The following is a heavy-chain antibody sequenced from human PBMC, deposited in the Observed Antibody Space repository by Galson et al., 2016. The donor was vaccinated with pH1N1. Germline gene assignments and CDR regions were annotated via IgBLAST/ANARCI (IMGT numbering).Heavy chain of an antibody. CDR1: GGSLNRGVYF. J-gene: IGHJ4*02. Sequence: ETLSLTCSVSGGSLNRGVYFWAWIRQPPGKGLEWIGLVYYNGRTYYNPSLKSRVTISIDSSKSHFSLNLTSVTAADTAVYYCARPAEQQWLVILPFGYWGQGILVTVSS. CDR3: ARPAEQQWLVILPFGY. D-gene: IGHD6-19*01. V-gene: IGHV4-39*02. CDR2: VYYNGRT.